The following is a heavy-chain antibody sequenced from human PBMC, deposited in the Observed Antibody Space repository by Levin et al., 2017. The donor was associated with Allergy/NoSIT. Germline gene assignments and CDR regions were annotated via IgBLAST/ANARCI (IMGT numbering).Heavy chain of an antibody. J-gene: IGHJ6*02. Sequence: PGGSLRLSCAASGFTFSSYSMNWVRQAPGKGLEWVSSISSSSSYIYYADSVKGRFTISRDNAKNSLYLQMNSLRAEDTAVYYCARDGDWRGYYYYYGMDVWGQGTTVTVSS. D-gene: IGHD2-21*01. CDR1: GFTFSSYS. V-gene: IGHV3-21*01. CDR2: ISSSSSYI. CDR3: ARDGDWRGYYYYYGMDV.